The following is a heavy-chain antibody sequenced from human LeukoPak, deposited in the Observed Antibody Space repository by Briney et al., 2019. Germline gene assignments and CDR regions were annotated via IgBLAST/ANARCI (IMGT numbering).Heavy chain of an antibody. CDR1: GFTFSSYG. D-gene: IGHD2-15*01. J-gene: IGHJ4*02. CDR3: AKDSYDIVVVVAAH. Sequence: PGGSLRLSCAASGFTFSSYGMHWVRQAPGKGLEWVAVISYDGSNKYYADSVKGRFTISRDNSKNTLCLQMNSLRAEDTAVYYCAKDSYDIVVVVAAHWGQGTLVTVSS. CDR2: ISYDGSNK. V-gene: IGHV3-30*18.